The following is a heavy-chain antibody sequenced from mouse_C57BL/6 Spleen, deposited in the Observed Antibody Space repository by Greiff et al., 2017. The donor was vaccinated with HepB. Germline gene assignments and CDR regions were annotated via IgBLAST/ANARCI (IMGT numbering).Heavy chain of an antibody. CDR1: GYTFTDYY. D-gene: IGHD2-4*01. V-gene: IGHV1-26*01. J-gene: IGHJ2*01. CDR2: INPNNGGT. CDR3: ARRYYDYYLYYFYY. Sequence: VQLQQSGPELVKPGASVKISCKASGYTFTDYYMNWVKQSHGKSLEWIGDINPNNGGTSYNQKFKGKATLTVDKSSSTAYMELRSLTSEDSAVYYCARRYYDYYLYYFYYWGQGTTLTVSS.